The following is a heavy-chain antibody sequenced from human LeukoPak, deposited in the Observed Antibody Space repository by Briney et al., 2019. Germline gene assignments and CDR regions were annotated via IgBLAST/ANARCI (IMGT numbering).Heavy chain of an antibody. D-gene: IGHD6-13*01. J-gene: IGHJ4*02. V-gene: IGHV3-7*01. Sequence: GGSLRLSCAASEFALSNYWLSWVRQAPGKGLEWVANIKEDGSVKNYVASVKGRFTISRDNAKNSLYLQMNSLRAEDTAVYYCAREVPGGSSWFDYWGQGTLVTVSS. CDR3: AREVPGGSSWFDY. CDR1: EFALSNYW. CDR2: IKEDGSVK.